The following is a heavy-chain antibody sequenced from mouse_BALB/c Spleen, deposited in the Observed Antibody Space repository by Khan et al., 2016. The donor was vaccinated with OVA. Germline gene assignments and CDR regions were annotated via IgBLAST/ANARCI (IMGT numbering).Heavy chain of an antibody. CDR1: GYSITSDYA. CDR2: ITYSGST. V-gene: IGHV3-2*02. J-gene: IGHJ2*01. CDR3: ARGRGN. Sequence: EVQLQESGPGLVKPSQSLSLTCTVTGYSITSDYAWNWIRQFPGNKLEWMGYITYSGSTSYNPSLKSQISITRDTSKNQFFLQLNSVTTEDTATYFCARGRGNWGQGTTLTVSS.